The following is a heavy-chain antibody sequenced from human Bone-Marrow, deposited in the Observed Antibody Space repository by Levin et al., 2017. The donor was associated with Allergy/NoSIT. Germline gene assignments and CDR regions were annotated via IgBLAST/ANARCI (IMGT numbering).Heavy chain of an antibody. CDR2: ISYNSGSI. D-gene: IGHD1-26*01. V-gene: IGHV3-9*01. CDR3: TKGRGLSGSESDY. Sequence: GGSLRLSCAASGFTFDDYGMHWVRQAPGKGLEWVSTISYNSGSICYADSVKGRFTISRDNTRSSLYLQMNSLRTEDTAFYYCTKGRGLSGSESDYWGQGTLVTVSS. J-gene: IGHJ4*02. CDR1: GFTFDDYG.